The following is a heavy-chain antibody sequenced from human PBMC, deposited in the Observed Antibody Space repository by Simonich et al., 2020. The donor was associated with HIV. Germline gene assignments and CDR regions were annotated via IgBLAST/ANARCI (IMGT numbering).Heavy chain of an antibody. CDR1: GFTMRSYW. CDR3: ANLRDYRTIFEY. CDR2: IKQDGSEK. Sequence: EVQVVESGGGLVQPGGSLRLSCAVSGFTMRSYWMSWVRQAPGNGLEGVATIKQDGSEKYYVDSVKDRFTISRDNAKNSLYLQMNSLRAEDTAVYYCANLRDYRTIFEYWGQGTLVTVSS. D-gene: IGHD3-9*01. V-gene: IGHV3-7*01. J-gene: IGHJ4*02.